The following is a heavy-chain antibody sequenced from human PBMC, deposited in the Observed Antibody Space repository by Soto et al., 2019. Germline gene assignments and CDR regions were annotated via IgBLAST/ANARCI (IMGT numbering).Heavy chain of an antibody. V-gene: IGHV1-69*13. CDR2: IIPIFGTA. D-gene: IGHD1-26*01. CDR1: GGIFSSYA. CDR3: ARVGAQTFDY. Sequence: SVKVSCKAGGGIFSSYAISWVRQAPGQGLEWMGGIIPIFGTANYAQKFQGRVTITADESTSTAYMELSSLRSEDTAVYYCARVGAQTFDYWGQGTLVTVSS. J-gene: IGHJ4*02.